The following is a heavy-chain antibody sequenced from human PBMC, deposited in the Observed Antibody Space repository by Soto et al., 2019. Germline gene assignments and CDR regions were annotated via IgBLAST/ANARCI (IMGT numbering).Heavy chain of an antibody. J-gene: IGHJ4*02. V-gene: IGHV4-59*01. Sequence: SETLSLTCTVSGGSISSYYWSWIRQPPGKGLEWIGYIYYSGSTNYNPSLKSRVTISVDTSKNQFSLKLSSVTAADTAVYYCARGWYSSGWYDYWGQGTLVTVSS. D-gene: IGHD6-19*01. CDR1: GGSISSYY. CDR3: ARGWYSSGWYDY. CDR2: IYYSGST.